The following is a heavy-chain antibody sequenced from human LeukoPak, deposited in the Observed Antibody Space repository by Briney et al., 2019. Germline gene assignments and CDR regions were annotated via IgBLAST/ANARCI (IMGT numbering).Heavy chain of an antibody. D-gene: IGHD4/OR15-4a*01. CDR2: IYYSGST. J-gene: IGHJ4*02. Sequence: KPSETLSLTCTVSGGSISSSSYYWGWIRQPPGKGLAWIGTIYYSGSTYYNPSLKSRVTISVDTSKNQFSLKLTSVTAADTAVYYCAKSTVPTDGVLSTPNFDFWGQGTLVTVSS. CDR3: AKSTVPTDGVLSTPNFDF. CDR1: GGSISSSSYY. V-gene: IGHV4-39*07.